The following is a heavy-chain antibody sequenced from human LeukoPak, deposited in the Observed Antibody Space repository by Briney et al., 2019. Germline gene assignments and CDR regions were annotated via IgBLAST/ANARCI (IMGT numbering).Heavy chain of an antibody. CDR1: GYRFTSYW. CDR3: ARLLRLGRNSYDP. D-gene: IGHD6-19*01. J-gene: IGHJ5*02. Sequence: GESLKISCKGSGYRFTSYWIGWVRQMPGKGLEWMGIIYPGDSDTRYSPSFQGQVTISADKSINTAYLQWSSLKASDTAIYYCARLLRLGRNSYDPWGQGTLVTVSS. V-gene: IGHV5-51*01. CDR2: IYPGDSDT.